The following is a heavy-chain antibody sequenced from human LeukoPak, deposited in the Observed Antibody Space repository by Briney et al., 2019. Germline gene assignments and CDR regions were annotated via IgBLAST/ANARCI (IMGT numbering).Heavy chain of an antibody. CDR2: IYNSGSP. J-gene: IGHJ3*02. D-gene: IGHD3-16*02. CDR3: ASFQSRYKNLRSDI. Sequence: SETLSLTCTVSGGSMSSGDYYYTWIRQPPGKGLEWIGFIYNSGSPYYIPSLKSRSTISIDTSKNQFSLKLRSVTAADTAAYYWASFQSRYKNLRSDIWGPGTMVTVSS. V-gene: IGHV4-30-4*08. CDR1: GGSMSSGDYY.